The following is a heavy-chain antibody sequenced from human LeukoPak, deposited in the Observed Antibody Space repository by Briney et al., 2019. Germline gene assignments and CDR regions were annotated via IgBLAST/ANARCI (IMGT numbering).Heavy chain of an antibody. CDR2: AYNIGST. CDR3: ARAGGTTSPIDY. V-gene: IGHV4-59*01. D-gene: IGHD4-17*01. CDR1: TRSITTYY. J-gene: IGHJ4*02. Sequence: PETLSLNGTISTRSITTYYWSWIRQPAGKGREWIGYAYNIGSTDYNPSLKSRVTISIDTSTKQISLKLSSVTAADTAVYFCARAGGTTSPIDYWGQGTLVTVSS.